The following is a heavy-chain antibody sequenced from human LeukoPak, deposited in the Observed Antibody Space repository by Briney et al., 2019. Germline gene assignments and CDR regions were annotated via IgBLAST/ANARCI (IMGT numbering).Heavy chain of an antibody. CDR2: IYYSGST. V-gene: IGHV4-39*01. CDR1: GGSISSSSSN. J-gene: IGHJ4*02. CDR3: ARHIGYCSSTSCYHHFDN. D-gene: IGHD2-2*01. Sequence: PSETLSLTCTVSGGSISSSSSNWGWIRQPPGKGLEWIGSIYYSGSTYYNPSLKSRVSISVDTSKNQFSLNLSSVTAADTAVYYCARHIGYCSSTSCYHHFDNWGQGTLVTVSS.